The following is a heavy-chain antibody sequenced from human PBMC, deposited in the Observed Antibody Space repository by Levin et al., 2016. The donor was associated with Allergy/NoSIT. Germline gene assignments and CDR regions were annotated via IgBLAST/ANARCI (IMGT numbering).Heavy chain of an antibody. CDR3: AKGAFVVVPAAHRGFDP. Sequence: GESLKISCAASGFTFSSYAMSWVRQAPGKGLEWVSAISGSGGSTYYADSVKGRFTISRDNSKNTLYLQMNSLRAEDTAVYYCAKGAFVVVPAAHRGFDPWGQGTLVTVSS. V-gene: IGHV3-23*01. CDR1: GFTFSSYA. CDR2: ISGSGGST. D-gene: IGHD2-2*01. J-gene: IGHJ5*02.